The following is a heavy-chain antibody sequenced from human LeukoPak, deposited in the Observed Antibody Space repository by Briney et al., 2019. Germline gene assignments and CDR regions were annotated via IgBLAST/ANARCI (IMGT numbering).Heavy chain of an antibody. CDR3: WGGGWKKPFDY. V-gene: IGHV1-69*13. CDR1: GGTFSSYA. CDR2: IIPIFGTA. Sequence: SVKVSCKASGGTFSSYAISWVRQAPGQGPEWMGGIIPIFGTANYAQKFQGRVTFTADESTSTAYMELSSLRSEDTAVYYCWGGGWKKPFDYWGQGTLVTVSS. D-gene: IGHD2-21*01. J-gene: IGHJ4*02.